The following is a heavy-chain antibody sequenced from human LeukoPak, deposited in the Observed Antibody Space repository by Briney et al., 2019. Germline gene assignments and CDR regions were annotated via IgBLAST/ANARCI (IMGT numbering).Heavy chain of an antibody. D-gene: IGHD3-10*01. CDR2: IYYSGST. CDR3: ARDRVVRGVIGYYYYYMDV. J-gene: IGHJ6*03. CDR1: GGSISSCY. V-gene: IGHV4-59*01. Sequence: SETLSLTCTVSGGSISSCYWSWIRQPPGKGLEWIGYIYYSGSTNYNPSLKSRVTISVDTSKNQFSLKLSSVTAADTAVYYCARDRVVRGVIGYYYYYMDVWGKGTTVTISS.